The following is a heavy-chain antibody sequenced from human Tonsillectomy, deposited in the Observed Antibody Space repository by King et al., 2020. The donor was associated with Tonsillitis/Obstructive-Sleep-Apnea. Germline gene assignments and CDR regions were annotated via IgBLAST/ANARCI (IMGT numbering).Heavy chain of an antibody. CDR2: ISWNSGSI. J-gene: IGHJ6*03. CDR1: GFIFDDYA. CDR3: AKGVNYYYMDV. D-gene: IGHD3-22*01. V-gene: IGHV3-9*01. Sequence: VQLVESGGGLVQPGRSLRLSCAASGFIFDDYAMHWVRHAPGKGLEWVSGISWNSGSIGYADSVKGRFTISRDNAKNSLYLQMNSLRAEDTALYYCAKGVNYYYMDVWGKGTTVTVSS.